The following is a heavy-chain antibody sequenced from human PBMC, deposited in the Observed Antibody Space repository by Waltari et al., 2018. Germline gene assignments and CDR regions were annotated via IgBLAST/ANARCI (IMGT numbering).Heavy chain of an antibody. V-gene: IGHV3-23*04. D-gene: IGHD3-22*01. CDR1: GFMFMNYA. CDR2: VSGNGATT. Sequence: EVQLVDSGGDLVHPGGSLRLSCTASGFMFMNYAMTWVRQAPGKGLEWVSSVSGNGATTYYADSVRGRFTISRDNSENTLYLQMDRLRADDTAVYYCAKDFDTSGYFPLGSWGQGTLVTVSS. J-gene: IGHJ5*02. CDR3: AKDFDTSGYFPLGS.